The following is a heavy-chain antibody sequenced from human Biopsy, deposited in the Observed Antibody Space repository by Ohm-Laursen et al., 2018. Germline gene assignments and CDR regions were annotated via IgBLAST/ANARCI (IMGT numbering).Heavy chain of an antibody. CDR2: IYSSGGS. D-gene: IGHD6-19*01. CDR3: ARTPGKAVAGRFLDL. Sequence: GTLSLTCCVSGGSTNDYFWSWIRQPAGETLEWIGRIYSSGGSSYNPSLKSRISMSKDTSNNQFSLTLTSVTAADTAVYYCARTPGKAVAGRFLDLWGRGTLVTVSS. CDR1: GGSTNDYF. V-gene: IGHV4-4*07. J-gene: IGHJ2*01.